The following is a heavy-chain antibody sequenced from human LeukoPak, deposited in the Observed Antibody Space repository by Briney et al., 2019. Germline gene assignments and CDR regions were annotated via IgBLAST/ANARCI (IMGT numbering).Heavy chain of an antibody. J-gene: IGHJ4*02. V-gene: IGHV4-59*01. Sequence: SETLSLTCAISDGSFTGYYWSWIRQPPGKGLEWIGYIYYSGSTNYNPSLKSRVTISVDTSKNQFSLKLSSVTAADTAVYYCARDALGEDYWGQGTLVTVSS. CDR1: DGSFTGYY. CDR2: IYYSGST. CDR3: ARDALGEDY. D-gene: IGHD3-16*01.